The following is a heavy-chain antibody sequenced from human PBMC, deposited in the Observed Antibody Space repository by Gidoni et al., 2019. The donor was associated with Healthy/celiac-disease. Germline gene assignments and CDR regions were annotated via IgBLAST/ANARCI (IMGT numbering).Heavy chain of an antibody. CDR1: GSISSYY. Sequence: QVQLQESGPGLVKPGGSISSYYWSWIRQPPGKGLEWIGYIYYSGSTNYNPSLKSRVTISVDTSKNQFSLKLSSVTAADTAVYYCASTTVVAASRYYYYMDVWGKGTTVTVSS. D-gene: IGHD2-15*01. V-gene: IGHV4-59*01. J-gene: IGHJ6*03. CDR3: ASTTVVAASRYYYYMDV. CDR2: IYYSGST.